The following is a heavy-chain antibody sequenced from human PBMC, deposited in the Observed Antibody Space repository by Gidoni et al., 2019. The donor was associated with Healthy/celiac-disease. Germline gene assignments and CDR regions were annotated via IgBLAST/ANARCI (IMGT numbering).Heavy chain of an antibody. J-gene: IGHJ4*02. D-gene: IGHD3-10*01. CDR3: ARDSDYTGSFDY. Sequence: EVQLVESGGGLVKPGGSLRLSCAASGFTFSSYSMNWVRQAPGKGLEWVSSISSSSSYIYYADSVKGRFTISRDNAKNSLYLQMNSLRAEDTAVYYCARDSDYTGSFDYWGQGTLVTVSS. CDR1: GFTFSSYS. CDR2: ISSSSSYI. V-gene: IGHV3-21*01.